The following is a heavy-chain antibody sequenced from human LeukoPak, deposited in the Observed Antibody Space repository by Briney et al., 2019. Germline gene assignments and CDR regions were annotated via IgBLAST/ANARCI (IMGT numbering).Heavy chain of an antibody. CDR2: INHSGST. Sequence: SETLSLTCTVSGGSISSYYWSWIRQPPGKGLEWIGEINHSGSTNYNPSLKSRVTISVDTSKNQFSLKLSSVTAADTAVYYCARGGWYFDYWGQGTLVTVSS. J-gene: IGHJ4*02. CDR1: GGSISSYY. V-gene: IGHV4-34*01. CDR3: ARGGWYFDY.